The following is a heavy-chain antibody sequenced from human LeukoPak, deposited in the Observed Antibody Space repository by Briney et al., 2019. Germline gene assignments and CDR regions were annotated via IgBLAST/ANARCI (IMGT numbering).Heavy chain of an antibody. D-gene: IGHD6-19*01. CDR2: INHSGST. Sequence: SETLSLTCAVYGGSFSGYYWSWIRQPPGKGLEWIGEINHSGSTNYNPSLKSRVTISVDTSKNQFSLKVRSVTAADTAVYYCARDHAVAGSNWFDPWGQGTLVTVSS. CDR1: GGSFSGYY. CDR3: ARDHAVAGSNWFDP. J-gene: IGHJ5*02. V-gene: IGHV4-34*01.